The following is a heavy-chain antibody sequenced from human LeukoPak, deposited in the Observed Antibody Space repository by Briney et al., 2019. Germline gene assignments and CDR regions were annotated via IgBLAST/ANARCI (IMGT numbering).Heavy chain of an antibody. CDR1: GFTFSNYG. V-gene: IGHV3-30*18. Sequence: GGSLRLSCAASGFTFSNYGMHWVRQAPGKGLEWVAFISYDGGNKYYADSVKGRFTISRDNSKNTLYLQMNSLRAEDTAVYYCAKDQEWELLRGGAFDIWGQGTMVTVSS. J-gene: IGHJ3*02. CDR3: AKDQEWELLRGGAFDI. D-gene: IGHD1-26*01. CDR2: ISYDGGNK.